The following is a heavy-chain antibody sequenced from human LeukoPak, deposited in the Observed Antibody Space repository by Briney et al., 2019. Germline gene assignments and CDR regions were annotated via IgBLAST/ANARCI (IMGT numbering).Heavy chain of an antibody. CDR2: ISAYNGNT. D-gene: IGHD6-6*01. J-gene: IGHJ4*02. CDR3: ARGSFPSVPEGFDY. V-gene: IGHV1-18*01. CDR1: GYTFTSYA. Sequence: ASVKVSCKASGYTFTSYAISWVRQAPGQGLEWMGWISAYNGNTNYAQKLQGRVTMTTDTSTSTAYMELRSLRSDDTAVYYCARGSFPSVPEGFDYWGQGTLVTVSS.